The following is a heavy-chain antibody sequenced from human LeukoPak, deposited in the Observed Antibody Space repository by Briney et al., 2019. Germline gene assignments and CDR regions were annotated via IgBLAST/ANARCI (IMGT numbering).Heavy chain of an antibody. J-gene: IGHJ3*01. CDR2: TFYRSEWYS. V-gene: IGHV6-1*01. CDR3: ARWLTTSAGFDF. CDR1: VDSVSSNSAT. Sequence: SQTLSLTCAISVDSVSSNSATSSCLRQSPSRGLECLGRTFYRSEWYSDYAPSVEGRITVNPDTSRNRFSLQLDFVSPEDSAVYFCARWLTTSAGFDFWGRGTVVTVSS. D-gene: IGHD1/OR15-1a*01.